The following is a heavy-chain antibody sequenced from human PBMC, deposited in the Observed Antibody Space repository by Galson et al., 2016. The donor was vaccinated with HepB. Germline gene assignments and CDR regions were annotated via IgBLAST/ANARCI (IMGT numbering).Heavy chain of an antibody. D-gene: IGHD5-12*01. J-gene: IGHJ4*02. V-gene: IGHV3-30-3*01. CDR1: GFTFSSYA. CDR3: ARADRGYELDY. Sequence: SLRLSCAASGFTFSSYAMHWVRQAPGKGLEWAAVISYDGDTQYYADSVKGRFTISRDNSNNTLYLQMNSLRPEDTAVYYCARADRGYELDYWGQGTLVTVSS. CDR2: ISYDGDTQ.